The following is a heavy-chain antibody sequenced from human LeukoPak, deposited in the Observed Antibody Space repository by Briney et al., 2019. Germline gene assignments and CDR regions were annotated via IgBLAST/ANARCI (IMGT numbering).Heavy chain of an antibody. Sequence: PWGSLRVSCAASGFTFANYAMTWVRQAPGKGLEWVSGISGRGGSAYYADSVNGRFTISRDNSKNTMYLQMSSLRAEDTAIYYCAKQYCSDDNCHSYGMDVWGQGTTVTVSS. J-gene: IGHJ6*02. CDR3: AKQYCSDDNCHSYGMDV. V-gene: IGHV3-23*01. CDR2: ISGRGGSA. CDR1: GFTFANYA. D-gene: IGHD2-15*01.